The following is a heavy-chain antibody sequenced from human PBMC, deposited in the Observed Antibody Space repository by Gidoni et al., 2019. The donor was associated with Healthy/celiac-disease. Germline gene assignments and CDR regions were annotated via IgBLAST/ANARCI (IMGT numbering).Heavy chain of an antibody. CDR2: IKSKTDGGTT. CDR1: GFTFSNAW. J-gene: IGHJ4*02. Sequence: EVQLVESGGGLVKPGGSLRLSCAASGFTFSNAWMNWVRQAPGKGLEWVGRIKSKTDGGTTDYAAPVKGRFTISRDDSKNTLYLQMNSLKTEDTAVYYCTTRNGAGYSGYYFDYWGQGTLVTVSS. V-gene: IGHV3-15*07. D-gene: IGHD5-12*01. CDR3: TTRNGAGYSGYYFDY.